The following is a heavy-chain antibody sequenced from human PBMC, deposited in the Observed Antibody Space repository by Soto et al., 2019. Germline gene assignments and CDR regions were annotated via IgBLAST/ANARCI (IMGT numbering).Heavy chain of an antibody. Sequence: PSETLSLTCSVSGDSINNYYWSWIRQPAGKGLEWIGRIYSSGSANYNPSLKTRGTMSVDTSKNQVFLSVTTVTAADTAVYFCARGGTRSADFPTYWGQGIQVTVSS. CDR3: ARGGTRSADFPTY. CDR2: IYSSGSA. V-gene: IGHV4-4*07. D-gene: IGHD1-1*01. CDR1: GDSINNYY. J-gene: IGHJ4*02.